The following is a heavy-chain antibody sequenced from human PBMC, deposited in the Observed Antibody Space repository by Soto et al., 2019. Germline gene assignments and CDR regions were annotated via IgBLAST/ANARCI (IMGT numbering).Heavy chain of an antibody. CDR1: GFPFSSYG. CDR2: ISYDGSNK. V-gene: IGHV3-30*18. J-gene: IGHJ4*02. Sequence: PGGSLRLSCAASGFPFSSYGMHWVRQAPGKGLEWVAVISYDGSNKYYADSVKGRFTISRDNSKNTLYLQMNSLRAEDTAVYYCAKDSGYSSGPFDYWGQGTLVTVSS. D-gene: IGHD3-22*01. CDR3: AKDSGYSSGPFDY.